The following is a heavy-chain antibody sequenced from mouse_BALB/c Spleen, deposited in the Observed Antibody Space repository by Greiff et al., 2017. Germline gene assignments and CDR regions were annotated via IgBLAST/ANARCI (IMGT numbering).Heavy chain of an antibody. J-gene: IGHJ2*01. CDR3: ARYYGNYCDY. Sequence: EVKVVESGGGLVKPGGSLKLSCAASGFTFSSYAMSWVRQTPEKRLEWVATISSGGSYTYYPDSVKGRFTISRDNAKNTLYLQMSSLRSEDTAMYYCARYYGNYCDYWGQGTTLTVSS. CDR2: ISSGGSYT. D-gene: IGHD2-1*01. V-gene: IGHV5-9-3*01. CDR1: GFTFSSYA.